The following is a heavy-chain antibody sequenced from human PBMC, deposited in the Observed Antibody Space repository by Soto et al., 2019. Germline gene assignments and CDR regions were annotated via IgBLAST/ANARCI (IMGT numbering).Heavy chain of an antibody. CDR1: GFTFDDYA. CDR2: ISWNSGSI. CDR3: AKSVEGSSGWYPAFDY. V-gene: IGHV3-9*01. D-gene: IGHD6-19*01. J-gene: IGHJ4*02. Sequence: EVQLVESGGGLVQPGRSLRLSCAASGFTFDDYAMHWVRQAPGKGLEWVSGISWNSGSIGYADSVKGRFTISRDSAKNSLYLQMNSLRAEDTALYYCAKSVEGSSGWYPAFDYWGQGTLVTVSS.